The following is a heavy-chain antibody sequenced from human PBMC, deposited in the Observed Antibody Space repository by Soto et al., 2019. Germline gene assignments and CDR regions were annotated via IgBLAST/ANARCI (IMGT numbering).Heavy chain of an antibody. CDR3: AGVAAVARGYFYY. Sequence: QVQLQESGPGLVKPSETLSLTCTVSGGSISSYYWSWIRQPPGKGLEWIGYIYYSGSTNYNPSLKSRVTISVDTSKNQFSLKLSSVTAADTAVDYCAGVAAVARGYFYYWGQGTLGTVSS. D-gene: IGHD6-19*01. J-gene: IGHJ4*02. CDR1: GGSISSYY. V-gene: IGHV4-59*01. CDR2: IYYSGST.